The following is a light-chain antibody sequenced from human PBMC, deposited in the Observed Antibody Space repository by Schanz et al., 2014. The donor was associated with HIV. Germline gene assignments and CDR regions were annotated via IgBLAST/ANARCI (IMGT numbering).Light chain of an antibody. CDR3: NSYTSSNTRV. V-gene: IGLV1-40*01. J-gene: IGLJ3*02. CDR1: SSNIGAGYD. CDR2: GNN. Sequence: QSVLTQPPSVSGAPGQRVTISCAGSSSNIGAGYDVHWYHHLPGSAPKLLISGNNNRPSGVPARFSGSKSGSSASLDISGLQAEDEADYYCNSYTSSNTRVFGGGTKLTVL.